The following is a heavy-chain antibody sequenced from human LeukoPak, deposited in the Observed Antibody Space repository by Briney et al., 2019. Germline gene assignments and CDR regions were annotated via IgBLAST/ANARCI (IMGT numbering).Heavy chain of an antibody. Sequence: ASVKVSCKASGYTFTSYDINWVRQATGQGLEWMGWMNPNSGNTGYAQKFQGRVTMTRNTSISTAYMELSSLRSEDTAVYYCARGGYYDILTGYYADYMDVWGKGTTVTISS. CDR1: GYTFTSYD. CDR3: ARGGYYDILTGYYADYMDV. CDR2: MNPNSGNT. V-gene: IGHV1-8*01. J-gene: IGHJ6*03. D-gene: IGHD3-9*01.